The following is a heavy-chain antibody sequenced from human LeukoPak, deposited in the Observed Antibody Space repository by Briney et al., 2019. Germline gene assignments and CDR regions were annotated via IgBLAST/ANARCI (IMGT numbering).Heavy chain of an antibody. D-gene: IGHD3-22*01. J-gene: IGHJ3*02. V-gene: IGHV1-18*01. CDR2: ISVYNGNT. Sequence: GASVKVSCKASGYTFTSYGISWVRQAPGQGLEWVGWISVYNGNTKYAQKLQGRVTMTTDTSTSTAYMELRSLKSDDTAVYYCASLKNYYDSSGYLVTDAFDIWGQGTTVTVSS. CDR3: ASLKNYYDSSGYLVTDAFDI. CDR1: GYTFTSYG.